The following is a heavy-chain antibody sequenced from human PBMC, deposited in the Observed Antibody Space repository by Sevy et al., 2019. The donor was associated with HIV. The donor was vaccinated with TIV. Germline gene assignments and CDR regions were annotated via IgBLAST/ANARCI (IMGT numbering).Heavy chain of an antibody. Sequence: SETLSLTCTVSGGSISSYYWSWIRQPAGKGLEWIGRIYTSGSTNYNPSLKSRVTMSVDTSKNQFSLKQSSVTAADTAVYYCASGLTYYYDSSGYSSGGGFDYWGQGTLVTVSS. V-gene: IGHV4-4*07. CDR2: IYTSGST. J-gene: IGHJ4*02. D-gene: IGHD3-22*01. CDR3: ASGLTYYYDSSGYSSGGGFDY. CDR1: GGSISSYY.